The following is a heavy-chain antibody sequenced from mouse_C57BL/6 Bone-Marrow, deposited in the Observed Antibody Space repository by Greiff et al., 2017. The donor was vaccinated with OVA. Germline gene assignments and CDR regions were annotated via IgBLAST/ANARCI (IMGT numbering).Heavy chain of an antibody. J-gene: IGHJ4*01. CDR1: GFNIKDDY. CDR3: TTRPPSWYYAMDY. CDR2: IDPENGDT. Sequence: EVQLQQSGAELVRPGASVKLSCTASGFNIKDDYMHWVKQRPEQGLEWIGWIDPENGDTEYASKFQGKATITVDTSSNTAYLQLSSLTSEDTAVYYCTTRPPSWYYAMDYWGQGTSVTVSS. V-gene: IGHV14-4*01.